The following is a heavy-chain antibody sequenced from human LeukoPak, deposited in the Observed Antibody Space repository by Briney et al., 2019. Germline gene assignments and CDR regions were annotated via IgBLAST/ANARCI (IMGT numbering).Heavy chain of an antibody. CDR3: ARITSPTYYDSSGYYDY. Sequence: ASVKVSCTASGGTFSSYAISWVRQAPGQGLEWMGGIIPIFGTANYAQKFQGRVTITADESTSTAYMELSSLRSEDTAVYYCARITSPTYYDSSGYYDYWGQGTLVTVSS. J-gene: IGHJ4*02. CDR2: IIPIFGTA. D-gene: IGHD3-22*01. V-gene: IGHV1-69*13. CDR1: GGTFSSYA.